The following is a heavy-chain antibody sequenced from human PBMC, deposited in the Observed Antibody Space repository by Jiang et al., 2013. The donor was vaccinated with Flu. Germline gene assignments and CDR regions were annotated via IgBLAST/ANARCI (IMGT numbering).Heavy chain of an antibody. J-gene: IGHJ4*02. Sequence: QTLSLTCAISGDSVSSNSAAWNWIRQSPSRGLERLEGHTTGPSGIMIMHYLVKSRITINPDTSKNQFSLQLNSVTPEDTAVYYCARGVADPGGDYLDSWGQGTLVTVSS. CDR3: ARGVADPGGDYLDS. D-gene: IGHD2-15*01. V-gene: IGHV6-1*01. CDR1: GDSVSSNSAA. CDR2: HTTGPSGI.